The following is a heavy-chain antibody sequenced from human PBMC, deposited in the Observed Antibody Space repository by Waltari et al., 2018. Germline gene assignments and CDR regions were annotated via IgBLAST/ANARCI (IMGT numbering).Heavy chain of an antibody. Sequence: QVQLQESGPGLVKPSETLSLTCPVPGGSISRYYWSWIRQPPGKGLEWIGYIYYSGSTNYNPSLKSRVTISVDTSKNQFSLKLSSVTAADTAVYYCAGGIAARKLNYYGMDVWGQGTTVTVSS. CDR3: AGGIAARKLNYYGMDV. V-gene: IGHV4-59*01. CDR2: IYYSGST. CDR1: GGSISRYY. D-gene: IGHD6-6*01. J-gene: IGHJ6*02.